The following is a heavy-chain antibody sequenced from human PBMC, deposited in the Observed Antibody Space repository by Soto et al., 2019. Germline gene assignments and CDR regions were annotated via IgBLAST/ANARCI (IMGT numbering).Heavy chain of an antibody. CDR3: GNAERDGLGRGIDD. Sequence: QVQLVESGGGVVQPGRSLRLSCAASGFTFSSYGMHWVRQAPGKGLEWVALISYDGSDRYYADSVKGRFTISRDDSKDTLYLQLKGLRVEGTARYYCGNAERDGLGRGIDDWGRGTLVTVSS. J-gene: IGHJ4*02. D-gene: IGHD3-10*01. CDR2: ISYDGSDR. V-gene: IGHV3-30*18. CDR1: GFTFSSYG.